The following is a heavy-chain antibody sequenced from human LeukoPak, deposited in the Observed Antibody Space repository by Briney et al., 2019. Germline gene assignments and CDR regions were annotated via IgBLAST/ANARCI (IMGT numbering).Heavy chain of an antibody. CDR3: ASAITMVRGVAFDY. Sequence: GEALQISFKGSGYSFTSYWIGWGRRMPGKGGGWMGIIYPGESDTRYSPSFQGQVTISADKSISTAYLQWSSLKASDTAMYYCASAITMVRGVAFDYWGQGTLVTVSS. J-gene: IGHJ4*02. CDR1: GYSFTSYW. D-gene: IGHD3-10*01. V-gene: IGHV5-51*01. CDR2: IYPGESDT.